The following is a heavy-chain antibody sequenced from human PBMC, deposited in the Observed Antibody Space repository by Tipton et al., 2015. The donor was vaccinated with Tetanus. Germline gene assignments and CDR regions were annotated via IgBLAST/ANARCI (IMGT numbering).Heavy chain of an antibody. Sequence: TLSLTCTVSGGSITYFYWNWIRQAPGKGLEWIGNIYSTGTTSYNPSLRSRVTMSVATSKIQFSLKLSSVTAADTAVYYCARYGKGYCSGGDCYSDGFDIWGQGTMVTVSS. D-gene: IGHD2-15*01. CDR3: ARYGKGYCSGGDCYSDGFDI. CDR1: GGSITYFY. CDR2: IYSTGTT. J-gene: IGHJ3*02. V-gene: IGHV4-59*01.